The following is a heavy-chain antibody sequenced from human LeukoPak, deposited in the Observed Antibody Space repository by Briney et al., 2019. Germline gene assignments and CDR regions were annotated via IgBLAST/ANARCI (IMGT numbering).Heavy chain of an antibody. CDR1: GFPFSSYW. D-gene: IGHD1-26*01. CDR2: INTDGSST. V-gene: IGHV3-74*01. CDR3: AGELVGGNSY. Sequence: GGSLRLSCAASGFPFSSYWMHWVRHAPGKGLVWVSRINTDGSSTNFADSVKGRFTISRDNAKNTLYLQMNSLRAEDTAVYYCAGELVGGNSYWGQGTLVTVSS. J-gene: IGHJ4*02.